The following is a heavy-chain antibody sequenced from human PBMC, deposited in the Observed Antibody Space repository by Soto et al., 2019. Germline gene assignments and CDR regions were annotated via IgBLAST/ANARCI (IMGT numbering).Heavy chain of an antibody. CDR1: GYTFTSYG. Sequence: QVQLVQSGAEVKKPGASVKVSCKASGYTFTSYGISWVRQAPGQGLEWMGWISAYNGNTNYAQKLQGRVTMTTDTSTSTAYMELRSLRSDDTAVYYCARDRVDGYSSSWYLPSNGMDIWGQGTTVTVSS. J-gene: IGHJ6*02. V-gene: IGHV1-18*01. D-gene: IGHD6-13*01. CDR2: ISAYNGNT. CDR3: ARDRVDGYSSSWYLPSNGMDI.